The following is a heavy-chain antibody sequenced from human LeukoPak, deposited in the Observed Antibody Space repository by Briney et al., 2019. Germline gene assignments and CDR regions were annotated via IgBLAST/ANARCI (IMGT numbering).Heavy chain of an antibody. CDR3: ARTYGDYVGSNWFDP. CDR2: IYTSGST. Sequence: PSETLSLTCTVSGGSISSYYWSWIRQPPGKGLEWIGYIYTSGSTNYSPSLKSRVTISVDTSKNQFPLKLSSVTAADTAVYYCARTYGDYVGSNWFDPWGQGTLVTVSS. D-gene: IGHD4-17*01. CDR1: GGSISSYY. V-gene: IGHV4-4*09. J-gene: IGHJ5*02.